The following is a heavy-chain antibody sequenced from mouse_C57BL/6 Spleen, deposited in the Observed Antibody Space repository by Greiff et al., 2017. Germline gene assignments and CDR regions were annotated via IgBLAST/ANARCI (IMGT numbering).Heavy chain of an antibody. CDR2: IDPEDGET. J-gene: IGHJ2*01. CDR1: GFNIKDYY. Sequence: EVKLMESGAELVKPGASVKLSCTASGFNIKDYYMHWVKQRTEQGLEWIGRIDPEDGETKSAPKFQGKATITADTAYNPAYLQLSSLTSEDTAVYYCARNDERFTSFDYGGQGTTLTVSS. CDR3: ARNDERFTSFDY. V-gene: IGHV14-2*01. D-gene: IGHD1-1*01.